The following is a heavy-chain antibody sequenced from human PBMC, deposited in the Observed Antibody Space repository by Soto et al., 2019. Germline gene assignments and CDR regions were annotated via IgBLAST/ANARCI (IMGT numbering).Heavy chain of an antibody. Sequence: QVQLVQSGAEVKKPGSSVKVSCEASGGTFSNYAISWVRRAPGQGLEWRGGILPIFDTANYAQKFQGRATFTGADSTSTAYMELSSLRSEDTSVHSCATEFHDSSAYPTYAALNYYYYRLDVWGQGTTVTVSS. CDR1: GGTFSNYA. V-gene: IGHV1-69*01. J-gene: IGHJ6*02. CDR3: ATEFHDSSAYPTYAALNYYYYRLDV. D-gene: IGHD3-22*01. CDR2: ILPIFDTA.